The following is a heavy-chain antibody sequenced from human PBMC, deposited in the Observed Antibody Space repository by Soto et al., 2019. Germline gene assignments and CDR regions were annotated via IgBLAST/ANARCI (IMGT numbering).Heavy chain of an antibody. CDR1: GGTFSSYA. CDR3: ARDTGYSGYVLDY. Sequence: ASVKVSCKASGGTFSSYAISWVRQAPGQGLEWMGGIIPIFGTANYAQKFQGRVTITADESTSTAYMELSSLRSEDTAVYYCARDTGYSGYVLDYWGQGTLVTVSS. CDR2: IIPIFGTA. J-gene: IGHJ4*02. V-gene: IGHV1-69*13. D-gene: IGHD5-12*01.